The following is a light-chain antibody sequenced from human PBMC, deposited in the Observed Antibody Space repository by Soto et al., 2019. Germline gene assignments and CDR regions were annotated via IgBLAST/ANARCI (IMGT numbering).Light chain of an antibody. J-gene: IGKJ4*01. CDR2: WAS. CDR3: QQYYSTPLT. Sequence: DIVMTQSPDSLAVSLGERATINCKSSQSVLYSSNNKNYLAWYQQKPGPPPKLLIYWASTRESGVSDRFSGSGSWTDFTLTICSLQSEDVAGYYCQQYYSTPLTFGGGTKVDIK. CDR1: QSVLYSSNNKNY. V-gene: IGKV4-1*01.